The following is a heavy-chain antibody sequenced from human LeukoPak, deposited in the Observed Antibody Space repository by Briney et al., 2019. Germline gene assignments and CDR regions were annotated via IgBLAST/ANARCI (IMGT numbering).Heavy chain of an antibody. V-gene: IGHV4-34*08. CDR3: ARTMTYGMDV. CDR2: SNHRGST. D-gene: IGHD3-22*01. J-gene: IGHJ6*02. Sequence: GSLRLSCAASGFTFSSYSMNWVRQSPGEGLEWIGESNHRGSTNYNPSLKSRVTISVDTSKNQFSLKLSSVTAADAAVYYCARTMTYGMDVWGQGTTVTVSS. CDR1: GFTFSSYS.